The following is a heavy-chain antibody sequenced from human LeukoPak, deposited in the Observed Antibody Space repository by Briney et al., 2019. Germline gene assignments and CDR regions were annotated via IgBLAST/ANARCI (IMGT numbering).Heavy chain of an antibody. D-gene: IGHD4-23*01. CDR2: IKEDGSQE. J-gene: IGHJ4*02. V-gene: IGHV3-7*01. CDR1: GFTFSSRW. Sequence: GGSLRLSCSASGFTFSSRWMSWVRQAPGKGLEWVANIKEDGSQEYYADSVKGRFTISRDNAKNSLYLQMNSLRAEDTAVYYCARDRDYGGFDYWGQGTLVTVSS. CDR3: ARDRDYGGFDY.